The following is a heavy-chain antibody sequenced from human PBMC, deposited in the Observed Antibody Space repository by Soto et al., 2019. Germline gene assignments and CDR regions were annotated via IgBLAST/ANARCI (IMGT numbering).Heavy chain of an antibody. CDR1: GGSFSGYY. J-gene: IGHJ6*02. CDR2: INHSGST. V-gene: IGHV4-34*01. D-gene: IGHD5-12*01. CDR3: ARGNSGYDYGGDDYYYGMDV. Sequence: PSETLSLTCAVYGGSFSGYYWSWIRQPPGKGLEWIGEINHSGSTNYNPSLKSRVTISVDTSKNQFSLKLSSVTAADTAVYYCARGNSGYDYGGDDYYYGMDVWGQGTTVTVSS.